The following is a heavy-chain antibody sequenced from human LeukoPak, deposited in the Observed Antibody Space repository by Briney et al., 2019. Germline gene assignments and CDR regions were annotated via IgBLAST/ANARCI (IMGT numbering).Heavy chain of an antibody. J-gene: IGHJ5*02. V-gene: IGHV4-34*01. CDR3: ARAADIVVVPAARWFDP. Sequence: SQTLSLTCAVYGGSFSGYYWSWIRQPPGKGLEWIGEINHSGSTNYNPSLKSRVTISVDTSKNQFSLKLSSVTAADTAVYYCARAADIVVVPAARWFDPWGQGTLVTVSS. D-gene: IGHD2-2*01. CDR1: GGSFSGYY. CDR2: INHSGST.